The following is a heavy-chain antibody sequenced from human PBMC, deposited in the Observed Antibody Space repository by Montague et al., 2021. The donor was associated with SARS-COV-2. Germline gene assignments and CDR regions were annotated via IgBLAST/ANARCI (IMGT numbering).Heavy chain of an antibody. J-gene: IGHJ1*01. V-gene: IGHV3-23*03. CDR3: AKQYSSRWYPQYFQH. CDR1: GFTFSSYA. D-gene: IGHD6-13*01. CDR2: IYSGGSSI. Sequence: SLRLSCAASGFTFSSYAMSWVRQAPGKGLEWVSVIYSGGSSIYYADSVKGRFTISRANSKNTLYLQMNSLRAEDTAVYYCAKQYSSRWYPQYFQHWGQGTLVTVSS.